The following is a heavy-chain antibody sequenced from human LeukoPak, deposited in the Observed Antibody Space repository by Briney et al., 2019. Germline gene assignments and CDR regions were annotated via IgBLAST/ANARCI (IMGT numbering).Heavy chain of an antibody. J-gene: IGHJ4*02. D-gene: IGHD4-17*01. V-gene: IGHV1-69*05. Sequence: SVKVSCKASGGTFSSYAISWVRQAPGQGLEWMGGIIPIFGTANYAQKFQGRVTITTDESTSTAYMELSSLRSEDTAVYYCARSLGTTVTTGDYWGQGTLVTVSS. CDR1: GGTFSSYA. CDR3: ARSLGTTVTTGDY. CDR2: IIPIFGTA.